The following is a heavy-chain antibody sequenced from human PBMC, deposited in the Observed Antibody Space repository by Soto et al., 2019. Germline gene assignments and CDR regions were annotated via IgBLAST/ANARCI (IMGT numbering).Heavy chain of an antibody. CDR3: AKDTYYYDSSGYYVFEY. CDR1: GFTFSSYG. J-gene: IGHJ4*02. D-gene: IGHD3-22*01. Sequence: LRLSCAAPGFTFSSYGMHCVRQAPGKELEWVAVISYDGSNKYYADSVEGRFTISRDNSKSTVYLQMNSLRAEDTAIYYCAKDTYYYDSSGYYVFEYWGQGTLVTVSS. CDR2: ISYDGSNK. V-gene: IGHV3-30*18.